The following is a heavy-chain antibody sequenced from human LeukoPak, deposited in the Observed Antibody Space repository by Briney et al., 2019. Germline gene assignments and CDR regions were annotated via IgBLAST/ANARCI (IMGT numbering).Heavy chain of an antibody. CDR1: GFTFSSDY. V-gene: IGHV3-66*01. CDR3: AREDRWMGGFDY. J-gene: IGHJ4*02. Sequence: GGSLRLSCAASGFTFSSDYMTWVRQAPGKGLEWVSLIYSADTTYYADSVRGRFTISRDNSKNTLYLQMNSLRAEDSAVYYCAREDRWMGGFDYWGQGTLVTVSS. CDR2: IYSADTT. D-gene: IGHD2-15*01.